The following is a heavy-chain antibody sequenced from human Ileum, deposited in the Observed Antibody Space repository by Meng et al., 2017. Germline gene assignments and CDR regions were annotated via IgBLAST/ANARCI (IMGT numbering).Heavy chain of an antibody. CDR3: ARERRHYYGSGSFDY. Sequence: HVQLQESCPGLVKPSQTLSLTFSFSGGSFSSDNYYWTWIRQTPGKGLEWIGLTYYNGSPFYNPSLRSRVTISVDTSKDQFSLKLTSVTAADTAVYYCARERRHYYGSGSFDYWGQGILVTVSS. CDR2: TYYNGSP. D-gene: IGHD3-10*01. V-gene: IGHV4-30-4*01. CDR1: GGSFSSDNYY. J-gene: IGHJ4*02.